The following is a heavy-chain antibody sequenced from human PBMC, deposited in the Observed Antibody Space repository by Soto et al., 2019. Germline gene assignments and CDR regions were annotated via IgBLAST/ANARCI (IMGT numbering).Heavy chain of an antibody. V-gene: IGHV3-21*05. D-gene: IGHD1-26*01. CDR1: GFPFSSYV. CDR3: ARYWEWELQAGGGTAYDY. Sequence: PGGSLRLSCAASGFPFSSYVMAWFRQSPGQGMEWVSYISSSSSYTNYADSVKGRLTISRDNAKNSLYLQRKSLRAEDTAVYYCARYWEWELQAGGGTAYDYWGQGTLVTVSS. J-gene: IGHJ4*02. CDR2: ISSSSSYT.